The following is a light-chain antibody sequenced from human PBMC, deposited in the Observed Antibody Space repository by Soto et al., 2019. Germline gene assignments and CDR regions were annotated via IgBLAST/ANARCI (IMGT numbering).Light chain of an antibody. V-gene: IGLV1-44*01. CDR1: SSNIGSNT. CDR2: SNN. CDR3: AAWDDSLNGRV. J-gene: IGLJ1*01. Sequence: QPVLTQPPSASGTPGQRVTISCSGSSSNIGSNTVNWYQQLPGTAPKLLIYSNNQRPSGVPDRFSGSKSGTSASLAISGLQSEAEADYYCAAWDDSLNGRVFGTGTKLTVL.